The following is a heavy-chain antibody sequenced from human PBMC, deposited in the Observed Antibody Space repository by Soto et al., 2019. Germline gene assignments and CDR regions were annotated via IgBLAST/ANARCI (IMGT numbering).Heavy chain of an antibody. CDR3: ARHLTYSGYGQFDY. V-gene: IGHV4-59*08. Sequence: SETLSLTCTVSGGSISSYYWSWIRQPPGKGLEWIGYIYYSGSTNYNPSLKSRVTISVDTSKNQFSLKLSSVTAADTAVYYCARHLTYSGYGQFDYWGQGTLVTVSS. D-gene: IGHD5-12*01. CDR2: IYYSGST. J-gene: IGHJ4*02. CDR1: GGSISSYY.